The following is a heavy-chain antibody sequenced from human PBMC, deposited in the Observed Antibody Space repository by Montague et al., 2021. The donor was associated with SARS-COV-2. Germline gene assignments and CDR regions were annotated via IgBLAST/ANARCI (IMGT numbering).Heavy chain of an antibody. Sequence: SLRLSGAASGFRVSRYHMNWVRQAPGKGLEWVSSISPSGDYIYSADSFXGRFIISRDNAKNSLYLQMSSLRAEDTAIYYCARASWIVATVPDYWGQGTLVTVSS. CDR1: GFRVSRYH. CDR2: ISPSGDYI. D-gene: IGHD5-12*01. J-gene: IGHJ4*02. CDR3: ARASWIVATVPDY. V-gene: IGHV3-21*01.